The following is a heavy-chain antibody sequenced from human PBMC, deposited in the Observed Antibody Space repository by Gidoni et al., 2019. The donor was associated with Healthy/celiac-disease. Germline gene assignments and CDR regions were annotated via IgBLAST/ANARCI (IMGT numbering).Heavy chain of an antibody. CDR2: ISYDGSNK. CDR1: GFTFSSYA. CDR3: ARGWGQQDY. D-gene: IGHD3-16*01. J-gene: IGHJ4*02. Sequence: QVQLVESGGGVVQPGRSLRLSCAASGFTFSSYAMHWVRQAPGKGLEWVAVISYDGSNKYYADSVKGRFTISRDNSKNTLYLQMNSLRAEDTAVYYCARGWGQQDYWGQGTLVTVSS. V-gene: IGHV3-30-3*01.